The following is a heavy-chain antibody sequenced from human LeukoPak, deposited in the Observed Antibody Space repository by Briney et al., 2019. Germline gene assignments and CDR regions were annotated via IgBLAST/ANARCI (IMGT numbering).Heavy chain of an antibody. J-gene: IGHJ4*02. Sequence: SVKVSCKASGGTFSSYAISWVRQAPGQGVEWMGWIIPIFGTANYAQKFQGRVTITTDESTSTAYMELSSLRSEDTAVYYCARSLDYYDSSGYYYYFDYWGQGTLVTVSS. D-gene: IGHD3-22*01. CDR1: GGTFSSYA. CDR2: IIPIFGTA. CDR3: ARSLDYYDSSGYYYYFDY. V-gene: IGHV1-69*05.